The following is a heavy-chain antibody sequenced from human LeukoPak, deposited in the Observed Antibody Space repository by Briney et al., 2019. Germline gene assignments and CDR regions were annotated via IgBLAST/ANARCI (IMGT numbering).Heavy chain of an antibody. V-gene: IGHV1-24*01. D-gene: IGHD2-15*01. CDR1: GFTLTELS. CDR3: ATKVWTRGGFDY. Sequence: ASVKVSCKVSGFTLTELSMHWVRQAPGKGLEWMGGFDPEDGETIYAQKFQGRVTMTEDTSTDTAYMELSSLRSEDTAVYYCATKVWTRGGFDYWGQGTLVTVSS. J-gene: IGHJ4*02. CDR2: FDPEDGET.